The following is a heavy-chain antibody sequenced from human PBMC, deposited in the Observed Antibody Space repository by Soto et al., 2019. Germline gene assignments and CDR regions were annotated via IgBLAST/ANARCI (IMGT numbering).Heavy chain of an antibody. CDR2: INTDGSTT. J-gene: IGHJ4*02. Sequence: EVQLVESGGGLVQPGGSLRLSCAASGFTFSNYWMHWVRQAPGKGLVWVSRINTDGSTTTYADSVKGRFTITRDNAKNTVYLQMNSLRAGDTAVYYCAKGTPQQAGILDSWGQGTLLTVSS. CDR1: GFTFSNYW. D-gene: IGHD6-19*01. V-gene: IGHV3-74*01. CDR3: AKGTPQQAGILDS.